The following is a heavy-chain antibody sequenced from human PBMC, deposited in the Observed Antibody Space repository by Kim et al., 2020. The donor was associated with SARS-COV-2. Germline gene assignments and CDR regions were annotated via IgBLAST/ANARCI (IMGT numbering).Heavy chain of an antibody. D-gene: IGHD7-27*01. CDR3: ARGDSLGGFDY. CDR1: GDSITSGGYY. CDR2: IYYGGNT. Sequence: SETLSLTCTVSGDSITSGGYYWNWIRQQPGKGLEWIGSIYYGGNTHYIPSLKSRLTISVDTSKNHFSLNLNSATAADAAVYYCARGDSLGGFDYWGQGILVTVSA. J-gene: IGHJ4*02. V-gene: IGHV4-31*03.